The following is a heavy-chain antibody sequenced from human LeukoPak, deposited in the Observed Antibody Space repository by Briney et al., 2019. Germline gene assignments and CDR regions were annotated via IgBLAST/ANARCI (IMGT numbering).Heavy chain of an antibody. D-gene: IGHD2-2*01. Sequence: GESLKISCKGSGYSFTDYWIGWVRQMPGKSLEWMGIIYPGDSDTRYSPSFQGQVTMSADKSINTAYLQWSSLQASDTAMYYCARRQGCSSTSCPPDSWGQGTLVTVS. CDR2: IYPGDSDT. CDR3: ARRQGCSSTSCPPDS. CDR1: GYSFTDYW. V-gene: IGHV5-51*01. J-gene: IGHJ4*02.